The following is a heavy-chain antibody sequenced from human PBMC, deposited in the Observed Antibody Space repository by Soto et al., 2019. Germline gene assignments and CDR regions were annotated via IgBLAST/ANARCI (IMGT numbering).Heavy chain of an antibody. CDR3: VRRGGAKGFDY. CDR2: IYSGST. V-gene: IGHV4-59*08. CDR1: GGSISSYY. D-gene: IGHD3-16*01. Sequence: QVQLQESGPGLVKPSETLSLTCTVSGGSISSYYWSWIRQPPGKGLEWIGYIYSGSTNYNPSLQSRVTISGDTSKNQFSLKLSSVTAADTAVYYCVRRGGAKGFDYWGQGTLVTVSS. J-gene: IGHJ4*02.